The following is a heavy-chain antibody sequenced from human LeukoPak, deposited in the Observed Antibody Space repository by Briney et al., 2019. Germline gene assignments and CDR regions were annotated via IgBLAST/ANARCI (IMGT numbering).Heavy chain of an antibody. V-gene: IGHV3-48*03. J-gene: IGHJ4*02. CDR3: ARVPFSSGSYLDY. CDR2: ISSSGSTI. D-gene: IGHD6-19*01. Sequence: GGSLRLSCAASGFTFSSYEMNWIRQAPGKGLEWVSYISSSGSTIYYADSVKGRFTISRDNAKNSLYLQMNSLRAEDTAVYYCARVPFSSGSYLDYWGQGTLVTVSS. CDR1: GFTFSSYE.